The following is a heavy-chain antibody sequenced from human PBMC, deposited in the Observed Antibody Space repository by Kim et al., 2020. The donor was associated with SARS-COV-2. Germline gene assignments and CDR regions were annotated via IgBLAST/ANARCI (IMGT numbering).Heavy chain of an antibody. Sequence: GGSLRLSCAASGFTFKTYGFHWVRQAPGKGLEWVAVISYDGSQKYYGDSVKGRFTVHRDNSNDTLFLHMSSLTTKDTAVYYCARDISGGGDDHWGQGTLVTVSS. J-gene: IGHJ5*02. V-gene: IGHV3-30*03. CDR3: ARDISGGGDDH. CDR2: ISYDGSQK. D-gene: IGHD3-16*01. CDR1: GFTFKTYG.